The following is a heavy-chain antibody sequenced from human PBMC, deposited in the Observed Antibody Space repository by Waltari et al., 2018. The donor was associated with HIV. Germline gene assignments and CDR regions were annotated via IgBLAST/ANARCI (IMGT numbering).Heavy chain of an antibody. CDR1: GASISSSSYY. D-gene: IGHD2-8*01. CDR3: ARHRGESVSDAFDM. Sequence: QLQLQESGPGLVKPSETLSLTCTVSGASISSSSYYWGWIRQPPGKGLEWIGSMYYRGSTYYNPSLKSRVSISVATSKNQFSLKLSSVTAADTAVYYCARHRGESVSDAFDMWGQGTMVTVSS. CDR2: MYYRGST. V-gene: IGHV4-39*01. J-gene: IGHJ3*02.